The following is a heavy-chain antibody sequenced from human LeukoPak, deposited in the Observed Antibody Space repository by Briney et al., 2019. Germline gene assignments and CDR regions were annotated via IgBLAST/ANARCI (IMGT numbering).Heavy chain of an antibody. Sequence: SETLSLTCTVSGGSISSYYWSWIRQPPGKGLEWIGYIYYSGSTNYNPSLKSRVTISVDTSKNQFSLKLSSVTAAGTAVYYCARDDGGHHFYYWGQGTLVTVSS. V-gene: IGHV4-59*01. D-gene: IGHD3-10*01. CDR3: ARDDGGHHFYY. J-gene: IGHJ4*02. CDR1: GGSISSYY. CDR2: IYYSGST.